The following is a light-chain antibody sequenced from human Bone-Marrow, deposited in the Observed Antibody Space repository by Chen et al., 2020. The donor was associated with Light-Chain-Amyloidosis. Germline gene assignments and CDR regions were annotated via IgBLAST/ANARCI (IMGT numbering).Light chain of an antibody. CDR1: DLPRKY. CDR3: QSADSSGTYEVI. CDR2: RDT. J-gene: IGLJ2*01. V-gene: IGLV3-25*03. Sequence: SYELTQPPSVSVSPGQTARITCSGADLPRKYAYWYQQKPGQAPVLVIHRDTERPAGISERFSGSSSGTTATLAISRVQAEDEADYHCQSADSSGTYEVIFGGGTKLTVL.